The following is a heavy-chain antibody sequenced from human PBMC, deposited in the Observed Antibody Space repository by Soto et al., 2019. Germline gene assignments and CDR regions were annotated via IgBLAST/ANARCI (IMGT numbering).Heavy chain of an antibody. Sequence: GGSLRLSCAASGFTFSSYGMHWVRQAPGKGLEWVAVIWNDGSNKYYANSVKGRFTISRDNSKNTLYLQMNSLRAEDTAVYYCARACGGDCYYGDYWGQGTLVTVSS. J-gene: IGHJ4*02. V-gene: IGHV3-33*01. CDR2: IWNDGSNK. CDR3: ARACGGDCYYGDY. CDR1: GFTFSSYG. D-gene: IGHD2-21*02.